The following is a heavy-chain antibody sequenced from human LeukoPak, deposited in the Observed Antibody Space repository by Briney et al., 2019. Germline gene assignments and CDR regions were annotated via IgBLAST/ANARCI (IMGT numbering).Heavy chain of an antibody. Sequence: SETLSLTCSVSGGSISSSSYYWGWIRQPPGKGLEWIGSIYYSGGTNYNPSLKSRVTISVDTSKNQFSLKLSSVTAADTAVYYCARDAVESGWYSGGFDPWGQGTLVTVSS. CDR3: ARDAVESGWYSGGFDP. V-gene: IGHV4-39*07. J-gene: IGHJ5*02. D-gene: IGHD6-19*01. CDR1: GGSISSSSYY. CDR2: IYYSGGT.